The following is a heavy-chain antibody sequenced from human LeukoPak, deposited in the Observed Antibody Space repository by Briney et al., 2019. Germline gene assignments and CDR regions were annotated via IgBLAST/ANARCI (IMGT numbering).Heavy chain of an antibody. CDR3: ARTGSIVATAFPDY. D-gene: IGHD5-12*01. J-gene: IGHJ4*02. CDR2: IYYSGST. Sequence: SETLSLTCTVSGGSISSYYGSWIRQPPGKGLEWIGYIYYSGSTNYNPSLKSRVTISVDTSKNQFSLKLSSVTAADTAVYYCARTGSIVATAFPDYWGQGTLVTVSS. V-gene: IGHV4-59*12. CDR1: GGSISSYY.